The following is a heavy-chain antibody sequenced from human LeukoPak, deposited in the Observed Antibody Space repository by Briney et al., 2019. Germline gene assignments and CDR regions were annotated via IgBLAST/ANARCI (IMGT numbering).Heavy chain of an antibody. CDR1: GGSISSSSYY. V-gene: IGHV4-39*01. D-gene: IGHD2-2*01. CDR2: LYYSGST. Sequence: SETLSLTCTVSGGSISSSSYYWGWIRQPPGKGLEGIGSLYYSGSTYYNPSLKSRVTISGGTSKNQFSLKLSSVTAADTAVYYCARHQLVVVPAAPDYWGQGTLVTVSS. J-gene: IGHJ4*02. CDR3: ARHQLVVVPAAPDY.